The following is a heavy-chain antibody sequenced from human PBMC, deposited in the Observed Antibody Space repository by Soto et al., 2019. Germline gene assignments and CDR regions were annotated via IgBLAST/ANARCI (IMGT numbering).Heavy chain of an antibody. CDR1: VGSISSGGYY. CDR2: IYYSGST. CDR3: ARHLSGSRYNWFDP. Sequence: SETLSLTCTVSVGSISSGGYYWSWIRQHPGKGLEWIGYIYYSGSTYYNPSLKSRVTISVDTSKNQFSLKLSSVTAADTAVYYCARHLSGSRYNWFDPWGQGTLVTVSS. V-gene: IGHV4-31*03. D-gene: IGHD3-10*01. J-gene: IGHJ5*02.